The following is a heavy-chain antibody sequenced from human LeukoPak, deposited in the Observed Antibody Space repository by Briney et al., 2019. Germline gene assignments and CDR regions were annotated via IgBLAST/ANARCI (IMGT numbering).Heavy chain of an antibody. Sequence: ASVKVSCKASVGTFSSYAISWVRQAPGQGLEWIGGIIPIFGTANYAQKFQGRVTITADESTSTAYMELSSLRSEDTAVYYCAVRNVDIVATDYYYYGMDVWGQGTTVTVSS. V-gene: IGHV1-69*01. J-gene: IGHJ6*02. CDR1: VGTFSSYA. D-gene: IGHD5-12*01. CDR2: IIPIFGTA. CDR3: AVRNVDIVATDYYYYGMDV.